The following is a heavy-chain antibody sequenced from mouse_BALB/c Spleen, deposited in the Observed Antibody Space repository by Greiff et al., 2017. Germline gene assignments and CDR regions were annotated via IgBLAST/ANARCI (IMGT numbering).Heavy chain of an antibody. CDR2: IYPGSGST. CDR3: ARVDDYDPYYFDY. CDR1: GYNFTSYW. Sequence: QLQQPGAELVKPGTSVKLSCKASGYNFTSYWINWVKLRPGQGLEWIGDIYPGSGSTNYNEKFKSKATLTVDTSSSTAYMQLSSLASEDSALYYFARVDDYDPYYFDYWGQGTTLTVSS. D-gene: IGHD2-4*01. J-gene: IGHJ2*01. V-gene: IGHV1-55*01.